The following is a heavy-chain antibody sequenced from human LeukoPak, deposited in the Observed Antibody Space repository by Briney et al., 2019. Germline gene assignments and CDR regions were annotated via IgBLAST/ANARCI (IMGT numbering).Heavy chain of an antibody. V-gene: IGHV1-69*06. CDR2: IIPIFGTA. D-gene: IGHD3-10*01. J-gene: IGHJ3*02. CDR3: ASLMVRGVRLI. CDR1: GGTFSSYA. Sequence: ASVKVSCKASGGTFSSYAISWVRQAPGQGLEWMGGIIPIFGTANYAQKFQGRVTITADKSTSTAYMELSSLRSDDTAVYYCASLMVRGVRLIWGQGTMVTVSS.